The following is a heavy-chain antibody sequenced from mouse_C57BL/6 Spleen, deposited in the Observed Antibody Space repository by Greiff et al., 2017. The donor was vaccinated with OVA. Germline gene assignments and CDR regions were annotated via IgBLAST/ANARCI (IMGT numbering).Heavy chain of an antibody. CDR1: GYAFSSSW. Sequence: VQLQQSGPELVKPGASVKISCKASGYAFSSSWMNWVKQRPGKGLEWIGRIYPGDGDTNYNGKFKGKATLTADKSSSTAYMQLSSLTSEDSAVYFCARSGDGYYFDDWGKGTTLTVSS. CDR3: ARSGDGYYFDD. V-gene: IGHV1-82*01. CDR2: IYPGDGDT. D-gene: IGHD2-3*01. J-gene: IGHJ2*01.